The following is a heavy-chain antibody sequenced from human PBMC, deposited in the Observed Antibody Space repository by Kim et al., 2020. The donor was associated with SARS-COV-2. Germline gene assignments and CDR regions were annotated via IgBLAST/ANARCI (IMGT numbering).Heavy chain of an antibody. D-gene: IGHD3-10*01. J-gene: IGHJ4*02. CDR3: AKDWGITMVRGETFDY. V-gene: IGHV3-23*01. Sequence: SVKGRFTISRDNSKNTLYLQMNSLRAEDTAVYYCAKDWGITMVRGETFDYWGQGTLVTVSS.